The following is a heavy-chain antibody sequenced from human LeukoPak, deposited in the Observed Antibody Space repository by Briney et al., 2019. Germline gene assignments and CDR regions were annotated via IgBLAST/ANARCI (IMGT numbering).Heavy chain of an antibody. Sequence: SSETLSLTCTVSGGSISTYYWSWIRQPPGKGLEWIGYIYYSGITDYNPSLKSRVTISVDTSKNQFSLKLSSVTAADTAVYYCARAYGAGGSTWYIESYYYHYMDVWGKGTTVTVSS. CDR2: IYYSGIT. V-gene: IGHV4-59*01. CDR1: GGSISTYY. D-gene: IGHD6-13*01. CDR3: ARAYGAGGSTWYIESYYYHYMDV. J-gene: IGHJ6*03.